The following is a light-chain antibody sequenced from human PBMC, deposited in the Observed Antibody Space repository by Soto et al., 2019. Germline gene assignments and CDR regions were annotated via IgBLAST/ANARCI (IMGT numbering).Light chain of an antibody. Sequence: QAVVTQPASVSGSPGQSITISCTGTSSDVGGYNYVSWYQQHPGKAPKLMIYDVSNRPSGVSNRFSGSKSGNTASLTISGLQAEDEADYYCSSYTSSSTLEFGGGTKVTVL. CDR3: SSYTSSSTLE. V-gene: IGLV2-14*01. J-gene: IGLJ2*01. CDR2: DVS. CDR1: SSDVGGYNY.